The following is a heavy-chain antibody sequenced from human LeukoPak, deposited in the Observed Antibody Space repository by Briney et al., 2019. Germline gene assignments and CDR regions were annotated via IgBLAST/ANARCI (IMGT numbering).Heavy chain of an antibody. V-gene: IGHV4-34*01. CDR3: ARHALYSSYDY. CDR2: INHSGST. CDR1: GGSFSGYY. J-gene: IGHJ4*02. D-gene: IGHD6-6*01. Sequence: SETLSLTCAVYGGSFSGYYWSWIRQPPGKGLEWIGEINHSGSTNYNPSLKSRVTLSVDTSKNQFSLKLSSVTAADTAVYYCARHALYSSYDYWGQGTLVTVSS.